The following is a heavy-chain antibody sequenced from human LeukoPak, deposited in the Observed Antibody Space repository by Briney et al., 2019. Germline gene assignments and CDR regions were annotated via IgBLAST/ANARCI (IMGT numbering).Heavy chain of an antibody. J-gene: IGHJ4*02. Sequence: ASVKVSCKASGYTFTSHEINWVRQATGQGLEWMGWMNPNSGNTGYAQKFQGRVTMTRNTSINTAYMELSSLRSEDTAVYYCARAHTDYNILTGYYEFDYWGQGTLVTVSS. CDR1: GYTFTSHE. D-gene: IGHD3-9*01. CDR2: MNPNSGNT. V-gene: IGHV1-8*01. CDR3: ARAHTDYNILTGYYEFDY.